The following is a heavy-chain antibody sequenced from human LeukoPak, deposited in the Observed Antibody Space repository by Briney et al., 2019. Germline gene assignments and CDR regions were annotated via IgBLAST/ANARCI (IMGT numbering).Heavy chain of an antibody. CDR2: LNPNSGGR. Sequence: ASVKVSCKASGYTFTDYYMHWVRQAPGQGLEWMGWLNPNSGGRNYAQKFQGRVTMTGDTSISTAYMELSRLGSDDTAVYYCATEGAGWQAYNWFDPWGQGNLVTVSS. D-gene: IGHD3-10*01. CDR3: ATEGAGWQAYNWFDP. CDR1: GYTFTDYY. J-gene: IGHJ5*02. V-gene: IGHV1-2*02.